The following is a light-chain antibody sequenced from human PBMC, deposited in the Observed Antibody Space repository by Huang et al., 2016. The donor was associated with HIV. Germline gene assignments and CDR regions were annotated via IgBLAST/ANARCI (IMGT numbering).Light chain of an antibody. Sequence: DIQMTQSPSSLSASVGDRVTISCRASQSISTYLNWYQQKPGKAPKLLNYSASSLQSGVPSRFSGSGSGTDFTLTISSLQPEDFATYYCQQSYSTPLTFGHGTKLDIK. J-gene: IGKJ3*01. CDR3: QQSYSTPLT. V-gene: IGKV1-39*01. CDR1: QSISTY. CDR2: SAS.